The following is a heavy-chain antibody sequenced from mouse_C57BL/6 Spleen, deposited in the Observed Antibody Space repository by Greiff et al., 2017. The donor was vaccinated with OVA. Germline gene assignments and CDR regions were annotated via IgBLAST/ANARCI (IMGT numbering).Heavy chain of an antibody. Sequence: VHLVESGAELVRPGTSVKVSCKASGYAFTNYLIEWVKQRPGQGLEWIGVINPGSGGTNYNEKFKGKATLTADKSSSTAYMQLSSLTSEDSAVYFCARDYYGSSYEFAYWGQGTLVTVSA. CDR1: GYAFTNYL. D-gene: IGHD1-1*01. V-gene: IGHV1-54*01. CDR3: ARDYYGSSYEFAY. CDR2: INPGSGGT. J-gene: IGHJ3*01.